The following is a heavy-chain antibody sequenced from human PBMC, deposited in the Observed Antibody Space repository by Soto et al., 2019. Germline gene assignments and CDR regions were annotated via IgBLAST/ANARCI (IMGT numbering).Heavy chain of an antibody. CDR2: SYPGDSDT. J-gene: IGHJ6*02. Sequence: PGESLKISCKGSGYSFTSYWICWVRHMPGKGLEWVGISYPGDSDTRYSPSFQGQGTISADKSISTAYLQWSSLKASDTAMYYCAASVEMATISGMDVCGPGTKVTVSS. CDR3: AASVEMATISGMDV. CDR1: GYSFTSYW. D-gene: IGHD5-12*01. V-gene: IGHV5-51*01.